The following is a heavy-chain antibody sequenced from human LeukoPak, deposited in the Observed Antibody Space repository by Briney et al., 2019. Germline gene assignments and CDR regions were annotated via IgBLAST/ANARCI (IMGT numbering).Heavy chain of an antibody. Sequence: NPLETLSLTCTVSGGSIRSYYWSWIRQTPGKGLEWIGYIDYSGSTNYNPSLKSRVTISVDTSKNQFSLKLSSVTAANTAVYYCARAPNYGGKPFDYWGQGTLVTVSS. V-gene: IGHV4-59*08. J-gene: IGHJ4*02. CDR3: ARAPNYGGKPFDY. D-gene: IGHD4-23*01. CDR1: GGSIRSYY. CDR2: IDYSGST.